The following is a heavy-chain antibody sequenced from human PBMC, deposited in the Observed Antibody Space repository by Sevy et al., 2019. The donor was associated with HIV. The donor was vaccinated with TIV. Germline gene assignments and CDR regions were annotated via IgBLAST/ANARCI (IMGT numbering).Heavy chain of an antibody. CDR3: AKDEGYYDILTGHPDY. CDR2: ISWNSGSI. V-gene: IGHV3-9*01. CDR1: GFTFDDYA. J-gene: IGHJ4*02. D-gene: IGHD3-9*01. Sequence: GGSLRLSCAASGFTFDDYAMHWVRQAPGKGLEWVSGISWNSGSIGYADSLKGGFTISTDNAKNSLYLQMNSLRAEDTALYYCAKDEGYYDILTGHPDYWGQGTLVTVSS.